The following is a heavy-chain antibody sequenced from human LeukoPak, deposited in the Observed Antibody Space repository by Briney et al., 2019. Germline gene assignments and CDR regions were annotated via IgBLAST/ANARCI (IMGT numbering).Heavy chain of an antibody. CDR2: IIPIFGTA. V-gene: IGHV1-69*01. CDR1: GGTFSSYA. Sequence: SVKVSCKASGGTFSSYAISWVRQAPGQGPEWMGGIIPIFGTANYAQKFQGRVTITADESTSTAYMELSSLRSEDTAVYYCARDLYDSSGYLHHWGQGTLVTVSS. J-gene: IGHJ4*02. CDR3: ARDLYDSSGYLHH. D-gene: IGHD3-22*01.